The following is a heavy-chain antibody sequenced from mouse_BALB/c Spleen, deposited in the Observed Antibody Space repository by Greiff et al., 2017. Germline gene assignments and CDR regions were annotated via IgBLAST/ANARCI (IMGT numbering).Heavy chain of an antibody. CDR2: ISCGGST. CDR3: ARGGSSWFAY. D-gene: IGHD1-1*01. Sequence: EVKLVESGGGLVKPGGSLKLSCAASGFTFSSYAMSWVRQTPEKRLEWVASISCGGSTYYPDSVKGRFTISRDNARNILYLQMSSLRSEDTAMYYCARGGSSWFAYWGQGTLVTVSA. J-gene: IGHJ3*01. V-gene: IGHV5-6-5*01. CDR1: GFTFSSYA.